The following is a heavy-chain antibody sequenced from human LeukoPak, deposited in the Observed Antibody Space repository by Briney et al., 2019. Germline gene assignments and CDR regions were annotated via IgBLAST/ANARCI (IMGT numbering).Heavy chain of an antibody. CDR2: INPDSAGT. V-gene: IGHV1-2*02. J-gene: IGHJ4*02. CDR1: GYTFTGYY. D-gene: IGHD1-14*01. Sequence: ASLKVSCKASGYTFTGYYMHWVRQAPGQGLEWVGWINPDSAGTDYAQKFQGRVTMTRDTSISTAYMELSGLTSDDTAVYYCARDANHYYFDYWGQGTLVTVSS. CDR3: ARDANHYYFDY.